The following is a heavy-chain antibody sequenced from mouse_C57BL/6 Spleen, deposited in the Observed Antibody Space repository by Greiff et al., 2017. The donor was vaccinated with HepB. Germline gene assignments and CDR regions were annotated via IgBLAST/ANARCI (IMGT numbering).Heavy chain of an antibody. CDR3: AREGTGTEFAY. J-gene: IGHJ3*01. CDR1: GFTFSDYY. D-gene: IGHD4-1*01. V-gene: IGHV5-16*01. CDR2: INYDGSST. Sequence: DVKLVESEGGLVQPGSSMKLSCTASGFTFSDYYMAWVRQVPEKGLEWVANINYDGSSTYYLDSLKSRFIISRDNAKNILYLQMSSLKSEDTATYYCAREGTGTEFAYWGQGTLVTVSA.